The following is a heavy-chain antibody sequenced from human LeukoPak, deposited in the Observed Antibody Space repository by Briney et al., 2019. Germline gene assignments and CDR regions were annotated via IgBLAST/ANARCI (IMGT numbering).Heavy chain of an antibody. J-gene: IGHJ6*03. CDR1: GGSISGSNYY. D-gene: IGHD5-18*01. Sequence: PSETLSLTCTVSGGSISGSNYYWGWIRQPPGKGLEWIGGIYYNGDTYYNPSLKSRVTMSVDTSKNQFSLKLSSVSAADTAVYYCARPGYSYATPHYYYMDVWGKGTTVTVSS. V-gene: IGHV4-39*01. CDR3: ARPGYSYATPHYYYMDV. CDR2: IYYNGDT.